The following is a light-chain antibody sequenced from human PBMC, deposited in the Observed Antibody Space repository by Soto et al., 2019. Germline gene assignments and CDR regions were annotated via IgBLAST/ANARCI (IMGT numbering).Light chain of an antibody. CDR1: SSDVGGYNY. Sequence: LTQPASVSGSPGQSITISCTGTSSDVGGYNYVSWYQQHPGKAPKLMIYDVSNRPSGVSNRFSGSKSGNTASLTISGLQAEDEADYYCSSYTSSSTLYVFGTGTKVTVL. J-gene: IGLJ1*01. CDR3: SSYTSSSTLYV. V-gene: IGLV2-14*01. CDR2: DVS.